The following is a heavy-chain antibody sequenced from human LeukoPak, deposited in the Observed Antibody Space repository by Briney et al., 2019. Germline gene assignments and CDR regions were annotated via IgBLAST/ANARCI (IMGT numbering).Heavy chain of an antibody. V-gene: IGHV4-39*07. CDR1: GGSISSSSYY. CDR2: IYYSGST. Sequence: PSETLSLTCTVSGGSISSSSYYWGWIRQPPGKGLEWIGSIYYSGSTYYNPSLQSRVTISVDTSKNHFSLKLSSVTAADTAVYYCARSPPSSSYGMDVWGQGTTVTVSS. CDR3: ARSPPSSSYGMDV. J-gene: IGHJ6*02.